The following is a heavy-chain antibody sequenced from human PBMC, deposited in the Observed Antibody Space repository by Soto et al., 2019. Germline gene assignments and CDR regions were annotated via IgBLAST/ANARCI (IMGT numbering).Heavy chain of an antibody. Sequence: SQTLSLTCVISGDSVSRNRATWNWIRQSPSRGLEWLGRTYYSSKWRIDDALSVKSRITINQDTSKNQFSLQLNSVTPEDKAVYYCAREEEGFDYWGQGTLVTVSS. V-gene: IGHV6-1*01. CDR3: AREEEGFDY. CDR1: GDSVSRNRAT. J-gene: IGHJ4*02. CDR2: TYYSSKWRI.